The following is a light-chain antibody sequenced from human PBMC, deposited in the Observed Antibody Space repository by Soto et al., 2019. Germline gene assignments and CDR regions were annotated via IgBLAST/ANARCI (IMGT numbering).Light chain of an antibody. Sequence: QSALTQPASVSGSPGQSITISCTGTSSDIGGCNFVSWYQQHPGRAPKLLIYEVASRPSGVSDRFSGSKSGNTASLTISGLQTEDEADYYCSSFTTSRSLVVFGGGTKVTVL. J-gene: IGLJ2*01. CDR1: SSDIGGCNF. V-gene: IGLV2-14*03. CDR3: SSFTTSRSLVV. CDR2: EVA.